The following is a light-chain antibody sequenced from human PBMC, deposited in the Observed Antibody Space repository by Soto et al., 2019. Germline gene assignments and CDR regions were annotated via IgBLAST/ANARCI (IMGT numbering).Light chain of an antibody. CDR2: GAS. CDR3: KQYDGSPTST. CDR1: QSVSGSY. J-gene: IGKJ5*01. Sequence: EMVFTQAPGTLSLSTGEIAALSCRASQSVSGSYLDWYQQKPGQAPRLLIYGASSRATGIPDRFSGSGSGTDFTLTISRLEAEDLAVYYCKQYDGSPTSTFGQGKRLEIK. V-gene: IGKV3-20*01.